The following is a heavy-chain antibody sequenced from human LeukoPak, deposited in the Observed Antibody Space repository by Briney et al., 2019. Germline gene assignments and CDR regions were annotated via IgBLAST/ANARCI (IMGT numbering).Heavy chain of an antibody. D-gene: IGHD6-13*01. J-gene: IGHJ4*02. CDR2: IKQDGSEK. Sequence: GGSLRLSCAASGFTFSSYWMSWVRQAPGKGLEWVANIKQDGSEKYYVDSVKGRFTISRDNAKNSLYLQMNSLRAEDTALYYCAKGTQSIAAADLFDYWGQGTLVTVSS. V-gene: IGHV3-7*03. CDR1: GFTFSSYW. CDR3: AKGTQSIAAADLFDY.